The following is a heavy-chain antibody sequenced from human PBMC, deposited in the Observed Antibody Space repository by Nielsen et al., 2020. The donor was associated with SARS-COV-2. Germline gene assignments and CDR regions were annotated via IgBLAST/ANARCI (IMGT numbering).Heavy chain of an antibody. Sequence: GGSLRLSCAASGFTFSSYAMHWVRQAPGRGLEWVAVISYDGSNKYYADSVKGRFTISRDNSKNTLNLQMNSLRAEDTAVYYCASDSNSYNYYYYYGMDVWGQGTTVTVSS. D-gene: IGHD2-2*01. CDR1: GFTFSSYA. CDR3: ASDSNSYNYYYYYGMDV. V-gene: IGHV3-30*04. J-gene: IGHJ6*02. CDR2: ISYDGSNK.